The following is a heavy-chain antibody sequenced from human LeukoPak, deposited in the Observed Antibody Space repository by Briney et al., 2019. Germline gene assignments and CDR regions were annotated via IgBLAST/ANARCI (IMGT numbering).Heavy chain of an antibody. Sequence: PGGSLRLSCAASGFTFSSYSMNWVRQAPGKGLEWVSSISSSSSYIYYADSVKGRFTISRDNAKNSLYLQMNSLRAEDTAVYYCARELPAAAGAYDYWGQGTLVTVSS. CDR3: ARELPAAAGAYDY. CDR1: GFTFSSYS. J-gene: IGHJ4*02. D-gene: IGHD6-13*01. CDR2: ISSSSSYI. V-gene: IGHV3-21*01.